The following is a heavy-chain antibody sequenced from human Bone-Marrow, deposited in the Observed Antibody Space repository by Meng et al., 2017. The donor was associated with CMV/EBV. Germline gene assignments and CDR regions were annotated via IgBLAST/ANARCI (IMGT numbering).Heavy chain of an antibody. CDR3: ARAGGYCSSTSCYTDFDY. CDR2: IYSGGST. Sequence: GGSLRLSCAASGFTVSSNYMSWVRQAPGKGLEWVSVIYSGGSTYYADSVKGRFTISRDNAKNSLYLQMNSLRAEDTAVYYCARAGGYCSSTSCYTDFDYWGQGTLVTVSS. J-gene: IGHJ4*02. CDR1: GFTVSSNY. V-gene: IGHV3-53*01. D-gene: IGHD2-2*02.